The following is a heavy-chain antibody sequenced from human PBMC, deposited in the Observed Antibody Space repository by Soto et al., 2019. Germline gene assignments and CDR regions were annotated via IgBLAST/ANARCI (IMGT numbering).Heavy chain of an antibody. Sequence: PSEPQSLTCAVSGYSISSGYYCGCIRQPPGKGLEWIGSIYHSGSTYYNPSLKSRVTISVDTSKNQFSLKLSSVTAADTAVYYCATIPERHSGYDLFDYWGQGTLVTVSS. CDR3: ATIPERHSGYDLFDY. J-gene: IGHJ4*02. D-gene: IGHD5-12*01. V-gene: IGHV4-38-2*01. CDR2: IYHSGST. CDR1: GYSISSGYY.